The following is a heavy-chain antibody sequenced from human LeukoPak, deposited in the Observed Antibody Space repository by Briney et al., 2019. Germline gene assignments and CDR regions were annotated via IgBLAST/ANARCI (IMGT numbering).Heavy chain of an antibody. D-gene: IGHD2-2*03. V-gene: IGHV3-11*05. CDR1: GFTFSSYA. CDR3: ARARVGIVVVPAAMDY. J-gene: IGHJ4*02. CDR2: ISSSSSYT. Sequence: GGSLRLSCAASGFTFSSYAMSWVRQAPGKGLEWVSYISSSSSYTNYADSVKGRFIISRDNAKNSLYLQMNSLRAEDTAVYYCARARVGIVVVPAAMDYWGQGTLVTVSS.